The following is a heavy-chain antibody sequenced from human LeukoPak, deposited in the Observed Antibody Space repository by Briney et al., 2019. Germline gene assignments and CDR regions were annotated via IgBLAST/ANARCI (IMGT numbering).Heavy chain of an antibody. CDR3: ARGDGYNHAFDI. V-gene: IGHV4-59*01. CDR1: GGSISGYY. D-gene: IGHD5-24*01. J-gene: IGHJ3*02. Sequence: SETLSLTCTVSGGSISGYYWSWIRQPPGKGLEWIGYIYYSGSTNYNPSLKSRVTISVDTSKNQFSLKLSSVTAADTAVYYCARGDGYNHAFDIWGQGTMVTVSS. CDR2: IYYSGST.